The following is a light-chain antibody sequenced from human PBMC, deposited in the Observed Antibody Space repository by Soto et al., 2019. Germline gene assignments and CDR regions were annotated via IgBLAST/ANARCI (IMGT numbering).Light chain of an antibody. CDR1: QSINSN. CDR2: GAS. V-gene: IGKV3-15*01. CDR3: QQYGSSPRT. J-gene: IGKJ1*01. Sequence: VMTQSPATLSVSPGERATLSCRASQSINSNLAWYQQRPGQAPRLLIYGASTRATGIPARFSGSGSGTDFTLTISDVQPEDFALYYCQQYGSSPRTFGQGTKVDIK.